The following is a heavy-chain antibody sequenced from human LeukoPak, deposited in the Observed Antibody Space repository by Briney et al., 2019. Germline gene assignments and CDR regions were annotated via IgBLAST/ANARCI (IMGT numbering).Heavy chain of an antibody. CDR2: IRGSGGST. J-gene: IGHJ4*02. V-gene: IGHV3-23*01. Sequence: GGSLRLSCAASGFTFSSYAMSWVRQAPGKGLEWVSAIRGSGGSTYYADSVKGRFTISRDNSRNTLYLQMNSLRAEDTAVYYCAKDYDSSGYPFDYWGQGTLVTVSS. CDR1: GFTFSSYA. D-gene: IGHD3-22*01. CDR3: AKDYDSSGYPFDY.